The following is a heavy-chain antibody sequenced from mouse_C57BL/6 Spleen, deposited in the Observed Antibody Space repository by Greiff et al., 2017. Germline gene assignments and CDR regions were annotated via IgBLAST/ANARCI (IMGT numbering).Heavy chain of an antibody. Sequence: QVQLQQSGAELVRPGASVTLSCKASGYTFTDYELHWVKQTPVHGLEWIGAIDPETGGTAYNQKCKGKAILTADKSSSTAYMELRSLTSEDSAVYYCTRRAVVAHFDYWGQGTTLTVSS. CDR2: IDPETGGT. V-gene: IGHV1-15*01. D-gene: IGHD1-1*01. J-gene: IGHJ2*01. CDR3: TRRAVVAHFDY. CDR1: GYTFTDYE.